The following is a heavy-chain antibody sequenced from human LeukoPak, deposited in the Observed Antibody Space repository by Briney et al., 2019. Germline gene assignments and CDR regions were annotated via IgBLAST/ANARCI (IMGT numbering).Heavy chain of an antibody. Sequence: PRGSLRLSCAASGFTFSSYAMSWVRQAPGKGLEWVSAISGSGGSTYYADSVKGRFTISRDNSKNTPYLQMNSLRAEDTAVYYCAKDPALGLYFDYWGQGTLVTVSS. CDR2: ISGSGGST. CDR1: GFTFSSYA. J-gene: IGHJ4*02. CDR3: AKDPALGLYFDY. V-gene: IGHV3-23*01. D-gene: IGHD7-27*01.